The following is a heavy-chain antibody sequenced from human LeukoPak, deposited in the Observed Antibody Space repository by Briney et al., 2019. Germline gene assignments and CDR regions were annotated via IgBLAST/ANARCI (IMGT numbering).Heavy chain of an antibody. CDR2: IIPIFGTT. CDR1: GGIFSSYA. J-gene: IGHJ6*02. Sequence: ASVKVSCKTSGGIFSSYAIIWVRQAPGQGLEWMGGIIPIFGTTNYAQKFQGRVTITADDSMSAAYMGLSGLRSEDTAVYYCASGIAAAAQSPSYYYYYAMDVWGQGTTVTVSS. CDR3: ASGIAAAAQSPSYYYYYAMDV. V-gene: IGHV1-69*13. D-gene: IGHD6-13*01.